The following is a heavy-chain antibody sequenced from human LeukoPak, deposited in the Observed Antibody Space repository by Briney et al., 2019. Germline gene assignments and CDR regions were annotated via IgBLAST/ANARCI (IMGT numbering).Heavy chain of an antibody. CDR1: GYTFTSYA. V-gene: IGHV1-2*06. J-gene: IGHJ3*02. CDR3: ARVEGGMNAFDI. CDR2: INPNSGGT. D-gene: IGHD3-3*01. Sequence: ASVKVSCKASGYTFTSYAMNWVRQAPGQGLEWMGRINPNSGGTNYAQKFQGRVTMTRDTSITTAYMDLSRLRSDDTAVYYCARVEGGMNAFDIWGLGTMVTVSS.